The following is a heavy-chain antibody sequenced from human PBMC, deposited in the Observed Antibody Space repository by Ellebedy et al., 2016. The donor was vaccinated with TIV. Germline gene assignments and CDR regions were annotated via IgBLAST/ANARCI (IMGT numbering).Heavy chain of an antibody. CDR3: AKIPYRSSRQPFDY. CDR1: EFTFSDYA. CDR2: ITGGGATT. V-gene: IGHV3-23*01. J-gene: IGHJ4*02. Sequence: PGGSLRLSCVASEFTFSDYAMAWLRQAPGKGLEWVSCITGGGATTYYADSVKGRFTISRDNSKITLYLQLNSLRAEYTAIYYCAKIPYRSSRQPFDYWGQGTLVTVSS. D-gene: IGHD6-13*01.